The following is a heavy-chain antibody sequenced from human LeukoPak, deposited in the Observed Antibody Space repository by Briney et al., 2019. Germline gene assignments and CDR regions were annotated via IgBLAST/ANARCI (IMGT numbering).Heavy chain of an antibody. D-gene: IGHD2-15*01. CDR1: GXTFSSYC. V-gene: IGHV3-74*01. CDR2: INSDGSST. Sequence: GGSLRLSCAASGXTFSSYCMHWVRQAPGKGLVWVSRINSDGSSTSYADSVKGRFTISRDNAKNTQYLQMNSLRAEDTAVYYCANSYCSGGSCYSFPFAYWGQGTLVTVSS. J-gene: IGHJ4*02. CDR3: ANSYCSGGSCYSFPFAY.